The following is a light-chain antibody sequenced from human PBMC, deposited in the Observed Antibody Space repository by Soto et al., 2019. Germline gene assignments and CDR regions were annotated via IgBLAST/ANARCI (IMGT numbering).Light chain of an antibody. J-gene: IGKJ1*01. V-gene: IGKV3-15*01. CDR1: QSVRSN. Sequence: LMTQSPSTLSVSPGERATLSCRAGQSVRSNLDWYQQKPGQSPRLLIYGASTRATGIPARFSGSGSGTQFTLTISSLQSEDFAVYYCQQYNNWPPAWTFGQGTKVDIK. CDR2: GAS. CDR3: QQYNNWPPAWT.